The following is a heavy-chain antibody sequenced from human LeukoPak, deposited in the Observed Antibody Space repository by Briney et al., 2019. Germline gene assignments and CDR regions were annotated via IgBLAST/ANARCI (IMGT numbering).Heavy chain of an antibody. V-gene: IGHV3-23*01. CDR2: ISGSGGST. CDR1: GFTFSSYA. Sequence: SGGSLRLSCAASGFTFSSYAMSWVRQAPGKGLEWVSGISGSGGSTYYADSVKGRFTISRDNSKSTLYLQMNSLRAEDTAVYYCAKVIYYYDSSGYRRPSWFDPWGQGTLVTVSS. D-gene: IGHD3-22*01. J-gene: IGHJ5*02. CDR3: AKVIYYYDSSGYRRPSWFDP.